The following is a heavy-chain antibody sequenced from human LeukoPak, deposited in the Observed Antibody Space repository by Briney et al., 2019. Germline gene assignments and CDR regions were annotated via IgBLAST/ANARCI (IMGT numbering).Heavy chain of an antibody. D-gene: IGHD3-16*01. V-gene: IGHV3-33*01. CDR1: GFTFSTYG. CDR2: IWRDGSHK. CDR3: ARGWGSNVYASAFDV. J-gene: IGHJ3*01. Sequence: PGGSLRLSCAASGFTFSTYGMHWVRQAPGKGLEWVTVIWRDGSHKDYADSVKGRFTISRDNSKNTLYLRMNDLRAEDTAVYYCARGWGSNVYASAFDVWGQGTMVTVSS.